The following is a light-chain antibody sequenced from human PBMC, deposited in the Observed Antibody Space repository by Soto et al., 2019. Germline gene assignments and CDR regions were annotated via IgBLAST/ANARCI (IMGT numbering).Light chain of an antibody. CDR3: QQYNNWPLT. Sequence: EIVLTQSPATLSVSPGERVTLSCRASQGIRSNLAWHQQKPGQPPRLLLYGASTRATDTPVRFSGSGSGTEVTLTITSLQSEDFAVYYCQQYNNWPLTFGQGTRLAIK. J-gene: IGKJ5*01. V-gene: IGKV3-15*01. CDR1: QGIRSN. CDR2: GAS.